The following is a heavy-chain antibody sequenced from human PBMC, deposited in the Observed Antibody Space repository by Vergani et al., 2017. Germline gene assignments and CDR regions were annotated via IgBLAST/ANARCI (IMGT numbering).Heavy chain of an antibody. CDR2: INPSGGST. CDR3: ARGVGCSSTSCYQFDYYYYYMDV. Sequence: QVQLVQSGAEVKKPGASVKVSCKASGYTFTSYYMHWVRQAPGQGLEWMGIINPSGGSTSYAQKFQGRVTMTRDTSTSTVYMELSSLRSEDTAVYYCARGVGCSSTSCYQFDYYYYYMDVWGKGTTVTVSS. V-gene: IGHV1-46*01. J-gene: IGHJ6*03. D-gene: IGHD2-2*01. CDR1: GYTFTSYY.